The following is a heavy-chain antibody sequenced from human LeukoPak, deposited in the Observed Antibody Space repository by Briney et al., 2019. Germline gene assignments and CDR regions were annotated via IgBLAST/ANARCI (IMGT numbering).Heavy chain of an antibody. J-gene: IGHJ5*02. CDR1: GFTFSSYE. V-gene: IGHV3-48*03. D-gene: IGHD5-24*01. CDR3: AKSVETATIGWFDP. Sequence: GGSLRLSCAASGFTFSSYEMNWVRQAPGKGLEWVSYISSSGSTIYYADSVKGRFTISRDNAKNSLYLQMNSLRAEDTAVYYCAKSVETATIGWFDPWGQGTLVTVSS. CDR2: ISSSGSTI.